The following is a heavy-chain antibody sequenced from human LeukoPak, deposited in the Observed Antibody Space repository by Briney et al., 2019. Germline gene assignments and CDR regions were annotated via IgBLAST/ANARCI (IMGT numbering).Heavy chain of an antibody. CDR1: GGTFSSYA. CDR2: IIPIFGTA. Sequence: ASVKVSCKASGGTFSSYAISWVRQAPGQGLEWMGGIIPIFGTANYAQKFQGRVTITADKSTSTAYMELSSLRSEDTAVYYCARDHSSGWYNWFDPWGQGTLVTVSS. D-gene: IGHD6-19*01. V-gene: IGHV1-69*06. J-gene: IGHJ5*02. CDR3: ARDHSSGWYNWFDP.